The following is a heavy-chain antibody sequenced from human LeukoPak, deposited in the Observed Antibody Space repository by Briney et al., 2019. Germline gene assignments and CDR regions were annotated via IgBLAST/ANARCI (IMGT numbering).Heavy chain of an antibody. CDR2: MNANSGNT. CDR1: GYTFTSYD. CDR3: ARGLGVPWSYYMDV. Sequence: ASVKVSCKASGYTFTSYDINWVRQATGQGLEWMGWMNANSGNTGYAQKFQGRVTITRNTSISTAYMELSSLRSEDTAVYYCARGLGVPWSYYMDVWGKGTTVTVSS. D-gene: IGHD3-10*01. V-gene: IGHV1-8*03. J-gene: IGHJ6*03.